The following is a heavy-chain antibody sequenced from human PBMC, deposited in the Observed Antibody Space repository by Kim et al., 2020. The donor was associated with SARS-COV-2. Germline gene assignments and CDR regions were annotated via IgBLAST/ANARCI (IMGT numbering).Heavy chain of an antibody. CDR2: IDSSSVTT. J-gene: IGHJ4*02. CDR1: GFTFSDYY. V-gene: IGHV3-11*04. Sequence: GGSLRLSCAASGFTFSDYYMSWIRQAPGKGLEWVSYIDSSSVTTYYADSVKRRFTISRDNARNSLYLQMNSLRAADTGIYYCARGGVVRGVTSDYWGQG. D-gene: IGHD3-10*01. CDR3: ARGGVVRGVTSDY.